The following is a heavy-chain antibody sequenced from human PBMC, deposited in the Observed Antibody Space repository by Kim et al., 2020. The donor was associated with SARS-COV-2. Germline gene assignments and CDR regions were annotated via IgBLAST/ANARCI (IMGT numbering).Heavy chain of an antibody. J-gene: IGHJ2*01. V-gene: IGHV4-30-2*01. CDR2: IYYSGTS. D-gene: IGHD4-17*01. CDR3: ARGGASTVTSFWYFDL. Sequence: SQTLSLSCRVSGGSLSSGGYAWSWIRQAPGKGPEWIGYIYYSGTSHHNPALSRRVTLSIERSKNQFTLQLRSVTAADTAVYFCARGGASTVTSFWYFDLWGRGTLVSVSS. CDR1: GGSLSSGGYA.